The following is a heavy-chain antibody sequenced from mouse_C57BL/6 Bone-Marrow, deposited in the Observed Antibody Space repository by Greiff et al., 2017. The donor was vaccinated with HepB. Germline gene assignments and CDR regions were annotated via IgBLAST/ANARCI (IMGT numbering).Heavy chain of an antibody. CDR2: IHPSDSDT. CDR3: AILMGGYAMDY. CDR1: GFNIKDDY. J-gene: IGHJ4*01. Sequence: QVQLQQSGAELVRPGASVKLSCTASGFNIKDDYMHWVKQRPGQGLEWIGRIHPSDSDTNYNQKFKGKATLTVDKSSSTAYMQLSSLTSEDSAVYYCAILMGGYAMDYWGQGTSVTFSS. V-gene: IGHV1-74*01.